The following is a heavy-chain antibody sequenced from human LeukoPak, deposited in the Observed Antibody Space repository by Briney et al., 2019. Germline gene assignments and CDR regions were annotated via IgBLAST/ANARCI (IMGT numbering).Heavy chain of an antibody. CDR2: IKQDGSEK. Sequence: PGGSLRLSCAASGFTFSSYWMSWVRQAPGEGLEWVANIKQDGSEKYYVDSVKGRFTISRDNAKNSLYLQMNSLRAEDTAVYYCARAAGLRNNWFDPWGQGTLVTVSS. CDR3: ARAAGLRNNWFDP. J-gene: IGHJ5*02. CDR1: GFTFSSYW. V-gene: IGHV3-7*01. D-gene: IGHD6-19*01.